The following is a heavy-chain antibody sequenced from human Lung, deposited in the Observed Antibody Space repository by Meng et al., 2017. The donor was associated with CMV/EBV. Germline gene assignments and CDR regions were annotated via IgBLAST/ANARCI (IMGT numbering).Heavy chain of an antibody. Sequence: ASXXASCXASGYTFTDYRMHWVRQAPGQGLEWVGWISPNNGATNYAQNFQGRVTMTRDTSISTVYMDLNRLTYDDTAVYYCATKMYYDFWSAYRGTEGVDPFNIWXQGTLVTVSS. CDR2: ISPNNGAT. V-gene: IGHV1-2*02. J-gene: IGHJ3*02. CDR1: GYTFTDYR. CDR3: ATKMYYDFWSAYRGTEGVDPFNI. D-gene: IGHD3-3*01.